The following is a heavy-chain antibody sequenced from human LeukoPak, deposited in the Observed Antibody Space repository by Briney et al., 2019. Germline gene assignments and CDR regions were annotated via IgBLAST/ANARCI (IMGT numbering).Heavy chain of an antibody. CDR1: GDSISSSTYY. J-gene: IGHJ5*02. V-gene: IGHV4-39*01. D-gene: IGHD2-8*02. CDR3: VRQGLEMTGGGWFDP. CDR2: VSYTGST. Sequence: SETLSLTCTVSGDSISSSTYYWGWIRQPPGKGLEWLGKVSYTGSTYYNPSLKSRLIFSVDTSKNQFSLRLTSVTAADTAFYYCVRQGLEMTGGGWFDPWGQGTLVTVSS.